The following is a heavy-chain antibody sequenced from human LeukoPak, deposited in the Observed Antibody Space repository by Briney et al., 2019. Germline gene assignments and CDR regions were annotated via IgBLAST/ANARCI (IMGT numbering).Heavy chain of an antibody. Sequence: GGSLRLSCAASGFTVSSNYMSWVRQAPGKGLEWVSGISWNSGSIGYADSVKGRFTISRDNAKSSLYLQMNSLRADDTAVYYCARRIAGTGTGGYFEPWGRGTLVSVSS. CDR1: GFTVSSNY. V-gene: IGHV3-48*04. J-gene: IGHJ2*01. D-gene: IGHD6-19*01. CDR3: ARRIAGTGTGGYFEP. CDR2: ISWNSGSI.